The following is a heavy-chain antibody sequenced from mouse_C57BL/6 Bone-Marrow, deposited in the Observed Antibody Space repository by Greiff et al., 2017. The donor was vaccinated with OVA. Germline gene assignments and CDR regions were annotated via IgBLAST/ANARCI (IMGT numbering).Heavy chain of an antibody. Sequence: VKLQESGAELVRPGTSVKVSCKASGYAFTNYLIEWVKQRPGQGLEWIGVINPGSGGTNYNEKFKGKATLTADKSSSTAYMQLSSLTSEDSAVYFCARSPPTGWEAMDYWGQGTSVTVSS. D-gene: IGHD1-1*01. J-gene: IGHJ4*01. CDR1: GYAFTNYL. CDR2: INPGSGGT. CDR3: ARSPPTGWEAMDY. V-gene: IGHV1-54*01.